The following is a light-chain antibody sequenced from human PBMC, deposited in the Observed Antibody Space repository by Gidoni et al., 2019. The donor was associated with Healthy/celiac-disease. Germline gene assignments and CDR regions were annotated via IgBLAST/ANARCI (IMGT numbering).Light chain of an antibody. Sequence: IQMTQSPSTLSASVGDRVTITCRASQSISSFFAWYQQKPGKAPKLLIYKASSLESGVPSRFSGSGSGTEFTLTISSLQPDDFATYYCQQYNSYLWTFGQXTKVEIK. V-gene: IGKV1-5*03. CDR3: QQYNSYLWT. CDR2: KAS. J-gene: IGKJ1*01. CDR1: QSISSF.